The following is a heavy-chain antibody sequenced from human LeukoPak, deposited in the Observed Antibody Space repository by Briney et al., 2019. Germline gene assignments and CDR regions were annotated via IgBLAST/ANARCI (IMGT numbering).Heavy chain of an antibody. D-gene: IGHD5-12*01. Sequence: PSETLSLTCTVSGGSISSYYWSWIRQPPGKGLEWIGYIYYSGSTNYNPSLKSRVTISVDTSKNQFSLKLSSVTAADTAAYYCAGGRWLPLPGYWGQGTLVTVSS. CDR3: AGGRWLPLPGY. CDR1: GGSISSYY. J-gene: IGHJ4*02. CDR2: IYYSGST. V-gene: IGHV4-59*01.